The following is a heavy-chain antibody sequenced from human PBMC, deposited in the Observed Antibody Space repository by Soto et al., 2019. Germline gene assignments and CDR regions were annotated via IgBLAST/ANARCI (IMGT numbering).Heavy chain of an antibody. CDR1: GGSISSGDYY. CDR3: ASGLLYSSSSRRPNTYYYGMDV. V-gene: IGHV4-30-4*01. Sequence: SETLSLTCTVSGGSISSGDYYWSWIRQPPGKGLEWIGYIYYSGSTYYNPSLKSRVTISVDTSKNQFSLKLSSVTAADTAVYYCASGLLYSSSSRRPNTYYYGMDVWGQGTTVTVSS. J-gene: IGHJ6*02. D-gene: IGHD6-6*01. CDR2: IYYSGST.